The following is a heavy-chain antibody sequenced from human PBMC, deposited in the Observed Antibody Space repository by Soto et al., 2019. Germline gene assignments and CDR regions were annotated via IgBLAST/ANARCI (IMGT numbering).Heavy chain of an antibody. CDR3: ATMKRARLDS. J-gene: IGHJ4*02. V-gene: IGHV1-69*06. CDR2: INPTLDST. Sequence: QEQVVQSGPAMKGPGSSVKVSCRASGIMSSGYGFSWVRQAPGQGLQWVGVINPTLDSTHYAQNLQGRVSITVDKSTDTAYLEVTSLRLEDTAIYFCATMKRARLDSWGRGTVVTVSS. D-gene: IGHD6-25*01. CDR1: GIMSSGYG.